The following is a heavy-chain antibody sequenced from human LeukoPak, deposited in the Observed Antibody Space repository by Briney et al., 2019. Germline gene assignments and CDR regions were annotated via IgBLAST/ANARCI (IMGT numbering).Heavy chain of an antibody. Sequence: GGSLRLSCAASGFTFSSYSMNWVRQAPGKGLEWVSSITSSSSYIYYADSVKGRFTISRDNAKNSLYLQMNSLRAEDTAVYYCARLGYCSGGSCYGEGYFDYWGQGTLVTDSS. CDR3: ARLGYCSGGSCYGEGYFDY. J-gene: IGHJ4*02. V-gene: IGHV3-21*01. D-gene: IGHD2-15*01. CDR1: GFTFSSYS. CDR2: ITSSSSYI.